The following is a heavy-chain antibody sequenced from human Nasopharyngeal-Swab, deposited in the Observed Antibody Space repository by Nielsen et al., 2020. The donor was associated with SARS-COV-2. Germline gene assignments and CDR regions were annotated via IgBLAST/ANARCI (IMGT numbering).Heavy chain of an antibody. D-gene: IGHD2-15*01. J-gene: IGHJ4*02. CDR2: IYYSGST. Sequence: WIRQPPGKGLEWIGYIYYSGSTYYNPSLKSRVPISVDTSKNQFSLKLSSVTAADTAVYYCARAVVWVGAAPSAVWGYFDYWGQGTLVTVSS. V-gene: IGHV4-30-4*01. CDR3: ARAVVWVGAAPSAVWGYFDY.